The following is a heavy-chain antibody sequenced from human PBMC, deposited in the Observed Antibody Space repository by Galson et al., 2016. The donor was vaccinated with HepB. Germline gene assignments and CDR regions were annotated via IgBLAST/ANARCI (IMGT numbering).Heavy chain of an antibody. Sequence: SLRLSCATSGYTFRNYWISWVRQAPGKGLEWVANINNDGVEKNYSGSVKGRFTISRANAKNSLYLQMDSLRVEDTGFYYCARGEKGYSEGASWGQGTLVTVSS. CDR3: ARGEKGYSEGAS. D-gene: IGHD3-22*01. CDR2: INNDGVEK. V-gene: IGHV3-7*01. CDR1: GYTFRNYW. J-gene: IGHJ5*02.